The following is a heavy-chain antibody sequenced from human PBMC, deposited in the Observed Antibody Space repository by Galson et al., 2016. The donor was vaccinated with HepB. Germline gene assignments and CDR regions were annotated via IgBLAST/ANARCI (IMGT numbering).Heavy chain of an antibody. J-gene: IGHJ6*04. CDR3: ESVPAGSCSEPSYAYDAMDV. CDR2: INPNSGAT. CDR1: GYTFIAYY. V-gene: IGHV1-2*02. D-gene: IGHD1-26*01. Sequence: SVKVSCKASGYTFIAYYIHWVRQAPGQGLQWLGWINPNSGATTYLEKFQGRVTMNRDTSSSTAYVDLSGLRSDDTAVYYCESVPAGSCSEPSYAYDAMDVWGKGTTVTVSS.